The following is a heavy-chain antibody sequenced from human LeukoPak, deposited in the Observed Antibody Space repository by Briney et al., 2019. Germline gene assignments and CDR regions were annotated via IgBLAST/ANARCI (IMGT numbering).Heavy chain of an antibody. J-gene: IGHJ4*02. D-gene: IGHD3-9*01. CDR1: GFTVGSNY. CDR3: ARAETTGYYYYFDY. Sequence: GGSLRLSCAASGFTVGSNYMSWVRQAPGKGLEWVSVIYSGGSTYYADSVKGRFTISRDNSKNTLYLQMNSLRAEDTAVYYCARAETTGYYYYFDYWGQGTLVTVSS. CDR2: IYSGGST. V-gene: IGHV3-53*01.